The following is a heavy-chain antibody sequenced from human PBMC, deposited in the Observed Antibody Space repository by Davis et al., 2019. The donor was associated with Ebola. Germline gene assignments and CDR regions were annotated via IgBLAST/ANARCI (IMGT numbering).Heavy chain of an antibody. CDR1: GGTFSSYA. V-gene: IGHV1-69*06. CDR2: IIPIFGTA. J-gene: IGHJ3*01. CDR3: SVVVAATRAFDV. D-gene: IGHD2-15*01. Sequence: SVKVSCKASGGTFSSYAISWVRQAPGQGLEWMGGIIPIFGTANYAQKFQGRVTITADKSTSTAYMELSSLRSEDTAVYYCSVVVAATRAFDVWGQGTMVTVSS.